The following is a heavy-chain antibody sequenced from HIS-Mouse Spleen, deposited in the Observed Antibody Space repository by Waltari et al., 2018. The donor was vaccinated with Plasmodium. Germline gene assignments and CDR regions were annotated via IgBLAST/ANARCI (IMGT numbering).Heavy chain of an antibody. V-gene: IGHV3-30*18. CDR1: GFTFSRYG. J-gene: IGHJ4*02. Sequence: QVQLVESGGGVVQPGRSLRLSCAASGFTFSRYGMRWVRQAPGKGLEWVAVISYDGSNKYYADSVKGRFTISRDNSKNTLYLQMNSLRAEDTAVYYCAKAQGVINFDYWGQGTLVTVSS. D-gene: IGHD3-16*01. CDR3: AKAQGVINFDY. CDR2: ISYDGSNK.